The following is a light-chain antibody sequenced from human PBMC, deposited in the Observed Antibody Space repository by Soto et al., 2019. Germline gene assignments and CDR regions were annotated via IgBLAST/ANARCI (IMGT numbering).Light chain of an antibody. Sequence: QSVLTQPPSASGSPGQSVTISCTGTSSDVGGYNYVSWYQQHPGKAPKLMIYDVGKRPSGVPDRFSGSKSGNTASLTVSGLQAEDEADYYCNSYAGTNNVVFGGGTKLTVL. V-gene: IGLV2-8*01. CDR2: DVG. CDR1: SSDVGGYNY. J-gene: IGLJ2*01. CDR3: NSYAGTNNVV.